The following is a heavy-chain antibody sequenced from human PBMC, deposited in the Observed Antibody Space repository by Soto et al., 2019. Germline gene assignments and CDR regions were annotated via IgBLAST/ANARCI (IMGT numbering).Heavy chain of an antibody. Sequence: QVQLVQSGAEVKKPGSSVKVSCKASGGSFSSYAISWVRQAPGQGLEWMGGIIPIFGTANYAQKFQGRVKITADESTSTAYMELSSLRSEDTAVYYCARDPGGDYVTTRYYYGMDVWGQGTTVTVSS. CDR2: IIPIFGTA. D-gene: IGHD4-17*01. CDR1: GGSFSSYA. CDR3: ARDPGGDYVTTRYYYGMDV. V-gene: IGHV1-69*01. J-gene: IGHJ6*02.